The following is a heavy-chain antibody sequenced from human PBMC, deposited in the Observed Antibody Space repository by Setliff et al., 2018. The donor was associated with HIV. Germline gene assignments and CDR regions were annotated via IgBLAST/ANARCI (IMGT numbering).Heavy chain of an antibody. Sequence: PGGSLRLSCAASRFDFNNYWMCWVRQAPGKGLEWVANIGQDGSEKNYVDSVKGRSTISRDNAKNSMDLQMNSLRAEDTTVYYCTRELAPGHGMDVWGQGTTVTVSS. V-gene: IGHV3-7*01. D-gene: IGHD3-3*02. CDR1: RFDFNNYW. J-gene: IGHJ6*02. CDR3: TRELAPGHGMDV. CDR2: IGQDGSEK.